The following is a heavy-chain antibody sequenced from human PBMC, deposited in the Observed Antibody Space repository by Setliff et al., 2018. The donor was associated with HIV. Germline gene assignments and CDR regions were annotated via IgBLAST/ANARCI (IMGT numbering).Heavy chain of an antibody. CDR3: ANIRLGS. Sequence: GGSLRLSCAASGFTFNSYGIHWVRQAPGKGLEWVALIWYDASKKEYSDSVKGRFNILRDDSKKTAYLQMNSLRAEDTAIYYCANIRLGSWGQGTLVTVSS. J-gene: IGHJ5*02. V-gene: IGHV3-33*06. CDR2: IWYDASKK. D-gene: IGHD2-2*02. CDR1: GFTFNSYG.